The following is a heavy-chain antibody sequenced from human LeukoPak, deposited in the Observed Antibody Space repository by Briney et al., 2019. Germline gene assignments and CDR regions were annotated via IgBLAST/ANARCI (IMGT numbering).Heavy chain of an antibody. CDR2: INHSGST. Sequence: SETLSLTCAVYGGSFSGYYWSWIRQPPGKGPEWIGEINHSGSTNYNPSLKSRVTISVDTSKNQFSLKLSSVTAADTAVYYCASRGYCSGGSCYYFGYWGQGTLVTVSS. CDR3: ASRGYCSGGSCYYFGY. V-gene: IGHV4-34*01. D-gene: IGHD2-15*01. CDR1: GGSFSGYY. J-gene: IGHJ4*02.